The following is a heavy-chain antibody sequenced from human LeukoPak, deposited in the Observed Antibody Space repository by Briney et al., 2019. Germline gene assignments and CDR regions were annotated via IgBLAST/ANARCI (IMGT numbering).Heavy chain of an antibody. CDR2: IYPGDSDT. V-gene: IGHV5-51*01. CDR3: ARHDRYSGSSLDY. Sequence: GESLKISCKGSGYSFTSYWVGWVRQMPGKDLEWMGIIYPGDSDTRYSPSFQGQVTISADKSISTAYLQWSSLKASDTAMYYCARHDRYSGSSLDYWGQGTLVTASS. J-gene: IGHJ4*02. D-gene: IGHD1-26*01. CDR1: GYSFTSYW.